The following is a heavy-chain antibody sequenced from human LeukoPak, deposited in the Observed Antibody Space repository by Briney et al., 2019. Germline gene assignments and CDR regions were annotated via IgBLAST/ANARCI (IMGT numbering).Heavy chain of an antibody. CDR3: TTDPLGYCSSTSWYFFDY. D-gene: IGHD2-2*01. Sequence: GVSVRLSCAASGFTFSNAWMSWVRQAPGKGLEWVGRITSQPDGGTTDYAAPVKGRFTISRDDSKNTLYLQMNSLKTEDTAVYYCTTDPLGYCSSTSWYFFDYWGQGTLVTVSS. CDR1: GFTFSNAW. V-gene: IGHV3-15*01. CDR2: ITSQPDGGTT. J-gene: IGHJ4*02.